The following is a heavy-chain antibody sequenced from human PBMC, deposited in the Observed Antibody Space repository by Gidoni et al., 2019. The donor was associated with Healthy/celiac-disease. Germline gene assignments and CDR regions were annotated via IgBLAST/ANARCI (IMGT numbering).Heavy chain of an antibody. D-gene: IGHD6-13*01. Sequence: EVQLVESGGGLVQPGGSLRLSCAASGFTFSSYWMSWVRQAPGKGLEWVANIKQEGSEKYYVDSVKGRFTISRDNAKNSLYLQMNSLRAEDTAVYYCARGKEQLGLYYYYYMDVWGKGTTVTVSS. CDR1: GFTFSSYW. V-gene: IGHV3-7*01. J-gene: IGHJ6*03. CDR3: ARGKEQLGLYYYYYMDV. CDR2: IKQEGSEK.